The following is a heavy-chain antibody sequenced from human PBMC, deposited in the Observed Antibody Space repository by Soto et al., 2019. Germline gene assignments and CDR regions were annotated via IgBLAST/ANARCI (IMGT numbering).Heavy chain of an antibody. J-gene: IGHJ4*02. CDR2: MNPNSGNT. D-gene: IGHD3-3*01. Sequence: VSVKVSCKASGYTFTSYDINWVRQATGQGLEWMGWMNPNSGNTGYAQKFQGRVTMTRNTSISTAYMELSSLRSEDTAVYYCARVARSDFWSGYYPNDYWGQGTLVTVSS. V-gene: IGHV1-8*01. CDR1: GYTFTSYD. CDR3: ARVARSDFWSGYYPNDY.